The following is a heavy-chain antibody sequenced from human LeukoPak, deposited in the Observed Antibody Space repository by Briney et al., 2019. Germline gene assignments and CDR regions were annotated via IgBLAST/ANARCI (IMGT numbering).Heavy chain of an antibody. Sequence: GASVKVSCKASGYTFTGYYMHWVRQATGQGLEWMGWMNPNSGNTGYAQKFQGRVTMTRNTSISTAYMELSSLRSEDTAVYYCARATTAIRLPPDYWGQGTLVTVSS. J-gene: IGHJ4*02. CDR1: GYTFTGYY. CDR3: ARATTAIRLPPDY. V-gene: IGHV1-8*02. CDR2: MNPNSGNT. D-gene: IGHD2-21*02.